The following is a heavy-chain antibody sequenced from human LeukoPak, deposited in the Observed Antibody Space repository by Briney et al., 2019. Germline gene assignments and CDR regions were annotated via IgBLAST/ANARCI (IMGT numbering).Heavy chain of an antibody. J-gene: IGHJ4*02. Sequence: PSETLSLTCTVSGGSISSSSYYWGWIRQPPGKGLEWIVSIYYSGSTYYNPSLKSRVTISVDTSKNQFSLKLSSVTAADTAVYYCATLQGIVDYWGQGTLVTVSS. V-gene: IGHV4-39*01. D-gene: IGHD1-26*01. CDR2: IYYSGST. CDR1: GGSISSSSYY. CDR3: ATLQGIVDY.